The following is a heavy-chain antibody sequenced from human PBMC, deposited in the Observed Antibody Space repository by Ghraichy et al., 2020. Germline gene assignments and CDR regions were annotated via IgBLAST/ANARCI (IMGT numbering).Heavy chain of an antibody. D-gene: IGHD6-6*01. Sequence: TLSLTCTVSGGSISSYYWSWIRQPPGNGLEWIGYIYYSGSTNYNPSLKSRVTISVDTSKNQFSLKLSSVTAADTAVYYCARYSSSSGFYYYGMDVWGQGTTVTVSS. CDR3: ARYSSSSGFYYYGMDV. V-gene: IGHV4-59*01. CDR1: GGSISSYY. CDR2: IYYSGST. J-gene: IGHJ6*02.